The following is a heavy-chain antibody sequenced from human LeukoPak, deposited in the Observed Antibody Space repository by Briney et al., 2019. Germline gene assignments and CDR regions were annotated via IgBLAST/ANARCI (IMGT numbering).Heavy chain of an antibody. D-gene: IGHD5-12*01. CDR3: ARGNGYRAAGVRGDY. V-gene: IGHV3-30*03. CDR1: GFTFSSHG. J-gene: IGHJ4*02. CDR2: ISYDGSNK. Sequence: PGGSLRLSCAASGFTFSSHGMHWVRQAPGKGLEWVAVISYDGSNKYYADSVKGRFTISRDNSKNTLYLQMNSLRAEDTAVYYCARGNGYRAAGVRGDYWGQGTLVTVSS.